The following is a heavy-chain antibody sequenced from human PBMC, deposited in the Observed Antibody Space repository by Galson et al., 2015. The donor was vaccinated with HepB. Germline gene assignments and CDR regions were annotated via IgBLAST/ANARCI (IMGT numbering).Heavy chain of an antibody. CDR1: GYTFTSYY. Sequence: SVKVSCKASGYTFTSYYMHWVRQAPGQGLEWMGIINPSGGSTSYAQKFQGRVTMTRDTSTSTVYMELSSLRSEDTAVYYCARDGISSGYDISGVGAFDIWGQGTMVTVSS. D-gene: IGHD3-22*01. V-gene: IGHV1-46*03. CDR2: INPSGGST. CDR3: ARDGISSGYDISGVGAFDI. J-gene: IGHJ3*02.